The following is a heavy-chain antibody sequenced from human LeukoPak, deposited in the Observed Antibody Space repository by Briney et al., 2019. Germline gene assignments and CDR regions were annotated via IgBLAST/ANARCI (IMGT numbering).Heavy chain of an antibody. CDR3: AREGMGTTFSAWFEP. D-gene: IGHD1-7*01. CDR1: GFTFSNYG. CDR2: VSSDGSID. Sequence: GGSLRLSCAASGFTFSNYGMHWVRQAPGKGLEWVAVVSSDGSIDYYADSLRGRFTVTRDNSKNTMFLQFNTLRPEDTAVYYCAREGMGTTFSAWFEPWGQGTLVTVSS. J-gene: IGHJ5*02. V-gene: IGHV3-30*03.